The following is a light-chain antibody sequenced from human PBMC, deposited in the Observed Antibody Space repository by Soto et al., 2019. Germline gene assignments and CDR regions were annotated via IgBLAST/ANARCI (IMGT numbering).Light chain of an antibody. CDR2: EVN. CDR3: NSHPIYTTFTTFV. V-gene: IGLV2-14*01. Sequence: QSALTQPASVSGSPGQSITISCTGTISDVGGYNHVSWYQQHPGKAPKLIIYEVNNRPSGVSNRFSGSKSGNTASLTISGLQAEDDADYYCNSHPIYTTFTTFVFGSGTKLSVL. J-gene: IGLJ1*01. CDR1: ISDVGGYNH.